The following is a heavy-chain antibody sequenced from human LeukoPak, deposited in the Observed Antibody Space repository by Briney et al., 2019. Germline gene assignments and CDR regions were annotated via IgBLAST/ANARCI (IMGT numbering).Heavy chain of an antibody. Sequence: SETLSLTCTVSGGSISSNYWSWIRQPPGKGLEWIGYIYYSGSTSYSPSLKSRVTISLDTSKNQFSLKLTSVTAVDTAVYYCARYVSGSPGAFDIWGQGTMVTVSS. V-gene: IGHV4-59*08. CDR3: ARYVSGSPGAFDI. D-gene: IGHD3-10*01. J-gene: IGHJ3*02. CDR1: GGSISSNY. CDR2: IYYSGST.